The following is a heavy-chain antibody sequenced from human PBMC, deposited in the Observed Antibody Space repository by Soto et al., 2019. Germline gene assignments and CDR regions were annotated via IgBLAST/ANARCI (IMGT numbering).Heavy chain of an antibody. Sequence: SETLSLTCTVSGVAVISGSFYFSCIRQPPGKGLEWIGFISYSGTTNYNPSLKSRVTISVDTSRSQISLMVSSLTAADTALYYCARGATVTQYDYWGQGTLVTVSS. CDR2: ISYSGTT. D-gene: IGHD4-17*01. CDR3: ARGATVTQYDY. CDR1: GVAVISGSFY. J-gene: IGHJ4*02. V-gene: IGHV4-61*01.